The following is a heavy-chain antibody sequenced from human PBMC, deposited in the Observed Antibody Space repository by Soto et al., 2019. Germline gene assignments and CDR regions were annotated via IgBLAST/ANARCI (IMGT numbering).Heavy chain of an antibody. D-gene: IGHD3-22*01. CDR2: IYYSGST. V-gene: IGHV4-39*01. J-gene: IGHJ4*02. Sequence: SETLSLTCTVSGGSISSSSYYWGWIRQPPGKGLEWIGSIYYSGSTYYNPSLKSRVTISVDTSKNQFSLKLSSVTAADTAVYYCARDYSEYYYDSSGYYYDYWGQGTLVTVSS. CDR1: GGSISSSSYY. CDR3: ARDYSEYYYDSSGYYYDY.